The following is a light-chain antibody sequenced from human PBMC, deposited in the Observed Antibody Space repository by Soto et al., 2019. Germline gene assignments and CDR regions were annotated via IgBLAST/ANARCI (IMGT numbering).Light chain of an antibody. Sequence: EIVRTQSPATLSVSPGERATLSCRASQSVSSNLAWYQQKPGQAPRLLIYGASTRATGIPARFSGSGSGTEFTLTISSLQSEDFAVYYCQKYNNWPPWTFGQGTKVEIK. J-gene: IGKJ1*01. V-gene: IGKV3-15*01. CDR2: GAS. CDR1: QSVSSN. CDR3: QKYNNWPPWT.